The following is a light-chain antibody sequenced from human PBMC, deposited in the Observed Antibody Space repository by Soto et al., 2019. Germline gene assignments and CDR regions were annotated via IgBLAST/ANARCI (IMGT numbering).Light chain of an antibody. V-gene: IGKV3-20*01. J-gene: IGKJ4*01. CDR3: QQYGSSQFT. CDR2: GAS. CDR1: QSVSSSY. Sequence: EIVLTQSPGTLSLSPGERATLSCRASQSVSSSYLAWYQQKPGQAPRLLIYGASSRATGIPDRFSGSGSGRYLALTTSRLEPEDFAVYYCQQYGSSQFTVGGGAKVDIK.